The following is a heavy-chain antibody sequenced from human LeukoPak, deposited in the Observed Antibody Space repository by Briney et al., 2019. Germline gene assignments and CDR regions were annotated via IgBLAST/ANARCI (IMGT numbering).Heavy chain of an antibody. V-gene: IGHV3-21*01. CDR3: ARNPESYYHYMDV. Sequence: PGGSLRLSCAASGFTFSSYSMNWVRQAPGKGLEWVSSISSSSSYIYYADSVKGRFTISRDNAKNSLYLQMNSLRAEDTAVYYCARNPESYYHYMDVWGKGTTVTISS. CDR1: GFTFSSYS. CDR2: ISSSSSYI. J-gene: IGHJ6*03.